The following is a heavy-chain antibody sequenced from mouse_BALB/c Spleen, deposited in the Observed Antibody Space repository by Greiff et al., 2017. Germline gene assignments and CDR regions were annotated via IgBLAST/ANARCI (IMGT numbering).Heavy chain of an antibody. J-gene: IGHJ2*01. CDR2: IDPENGNT. CDR3: ASGSSYFDY. CDR1: GFNIKDYY. D-gene: IGHD1-1*01. V-gene: IGHV14-1*02. Sequence: VQLKESGAELVRPGALVKLSCKASGFNIKDYYMHWVKQRPEQGLEWIGWIDPENGNTIYDPKFQGKASITADTSSNTAYLQLSSLTSEDTAVYYCASGSSYFDYWGQGTTLTVSS.